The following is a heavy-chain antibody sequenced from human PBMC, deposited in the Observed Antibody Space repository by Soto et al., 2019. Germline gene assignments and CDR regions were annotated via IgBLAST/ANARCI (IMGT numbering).Heavy chain of an antibody. CDR3: ARAKDAGATTIFDY. CDR1: GGSISSSNW. CDR2: IYHSGIT. V-gene: IGHV4-4*02. Sequence: SETLSLTCAVSGGSISSSNWWSWVRQPPGKGLEWIGEIYHSGITNYNPSLKSRVTISVDKSKHQFSLKLSSVTAAHTAVYYCARAKDAGATTIFDYWGQXTLVTVSS. D-gene: IGHD1-26*01. J-gene: IGHJ4*02.